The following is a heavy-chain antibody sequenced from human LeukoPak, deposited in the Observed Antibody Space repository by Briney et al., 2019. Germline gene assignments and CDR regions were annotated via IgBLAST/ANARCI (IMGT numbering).Heavy chain of an antibody. D-gene: IGHD7-27*01. J-gene: IGHJ4*02. CDR1: GDSVSSNSAA. Sequence: SQTLSLTCAISGDSVSSNSAAWNWIRQSPSRGLEWLGRTYYRSKWYNDYAVSVKSQITINPHTSKNQLSLQLNSVTPEDTAVYYCARQAGERLGFHDWGQGTQVTVSS. CDR2: TYYRSKWYN. V-gene: IGHV6-1*01. CDR3: ARQAGERLGFHD.